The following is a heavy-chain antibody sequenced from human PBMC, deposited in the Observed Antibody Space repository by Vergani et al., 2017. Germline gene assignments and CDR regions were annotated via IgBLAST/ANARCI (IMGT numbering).Heavy chain of an antibody. J-gene: IGHJ5*02. CDR2: ISARYPST. CDR1: GFTFSACP. V-gene: IGHV3-23*01. CDR3: VRGGRGNHGDFWSRLGP. Sequence: EVQLLQSGGGVIQPGGSVRLSCAASGFTFSACPMTWVRQAPGKGLEWVSAISARYPSTYYADSVKGRFTISRDNSVDMLSLQMNSLRPDDTAVYYCVRGGRGNHGDFWSRLGPWGQETRVIVSS. D-gene: IGHD1-14*01.